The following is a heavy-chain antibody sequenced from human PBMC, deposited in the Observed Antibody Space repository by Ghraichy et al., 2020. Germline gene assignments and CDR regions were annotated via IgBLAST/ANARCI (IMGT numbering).Heavy chain of an antibody. CDR1: GGTFSSYA. J-gene: IGHJ4*02. Sequence: SVKVSCKASGGTFSSYAISWVRQAPGQGLEWMGRIIPILGIANYAQKFQGRVTITADKSTSTAYMELSSLRSEDTAVYYCAITIVRYSYKAFDYWGQGTLVTVSS. CDR3: AITIVRYSYKAFDY. CDR2: IIPILGIA. V-gene: IGHV1-69*04. D-gene: IGHD5-18*01.